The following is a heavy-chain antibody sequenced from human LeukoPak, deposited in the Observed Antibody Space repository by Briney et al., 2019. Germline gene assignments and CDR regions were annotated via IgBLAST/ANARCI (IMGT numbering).Heavy chain of an antibody. CDR2: ISYDGSNK. V-gene: IGHV3-30-3*01. D-gene: IGHD1-26*01. J-gene: IGHJ4*02. CDR1: GFTFSSYA. Sequence: TGGSLRLSCAASGFTFSSYAMHWVRQAPGKGLEWVAVISYDGSNKYYADSVKGRFTISRDNSKNTLYLQMNSLRAEDTAMYYCARDRSRYFDYWGQGTLVTVSS. CDR3: ARDRSRYFDY.